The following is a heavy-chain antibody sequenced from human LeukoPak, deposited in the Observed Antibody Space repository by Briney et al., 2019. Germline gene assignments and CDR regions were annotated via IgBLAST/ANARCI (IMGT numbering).Heavy chain of an antibody. CDR2: IYYSGST. CDR1: GGSISSSSYY. V-gene: IGHV4-39*07. Sequence: PSETLSLTCTVSGGSISSSSYYWGWIRQPPGKGLEWIGSIYYSGSTYYNPSLKSRVTISVDTSKNQFSLKLSSVTAADTAVYYCARVRGYYDSSGYFDYWGQGTLVTVSS. J-gene: IGHJ4*02. D-gene: IGHD3-22*01. CDR3: ARVRGYYDSSGYFDY.